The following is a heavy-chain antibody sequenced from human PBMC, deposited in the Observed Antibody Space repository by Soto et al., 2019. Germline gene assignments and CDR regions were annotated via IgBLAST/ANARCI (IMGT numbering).Heavy chain of an antibody. CDR1: GGSINTFY. J-gene: IGHJ4*02. Sequence: ETLSLTCTVSGGSINTFYWSWVRQPAGKGLEWIGRIFSSGSTSFNPSLESRVAMSVDTSKNHFSLNLSSVTAADMAVYYCAREGSYSAYNFAHGIQLWSFDFWGQGARVTVSS. V-gene: IGHV4-4*07. CDR2: IFSSGST. D-gene: IGHD5-12*01. CDR3: AREGSYSAYNFAHGIQLWSFDF.